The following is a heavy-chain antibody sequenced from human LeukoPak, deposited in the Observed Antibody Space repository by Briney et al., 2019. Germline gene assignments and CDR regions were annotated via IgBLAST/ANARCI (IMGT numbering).Heavy chain of an antibody. V-gene: IGHV3-33*01. CDR3: ARDDYGANGRFDY. D-gene: IGHD4-17*01. CDR1: GFSFSSYG. Sequence: GGSLRLSCAASGFSFSSYGMHWVRQAPGKGLEWVAVIWYDGSNKYYADSVKGRFTISRDNSKNTLYLQVSSLRAEDTAVYYCARDDYGANGRFDYWGQGTLLTVSS. J-gene: IGHJ4*02. CDR2: IWYDGSNK.